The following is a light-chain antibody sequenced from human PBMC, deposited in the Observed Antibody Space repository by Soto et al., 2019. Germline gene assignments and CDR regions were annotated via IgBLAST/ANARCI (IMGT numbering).Light chain of an antibody. J-gene: IGKJ2*01. Sequence: DIQMTQSPSTLSSSVGDRVTITCRASQSISSWLAWYQQKPGKAPKLLIYDASSLESGVPSTFSGSGSGTEFTLTIISLQPDDFATYYCQQYNSYSYTFGQGTKLEIK. CDR1: QSISSW. CDR2: DAS. CDR3: QQYNSYSYT. V-gene: IGKV1-5*01.